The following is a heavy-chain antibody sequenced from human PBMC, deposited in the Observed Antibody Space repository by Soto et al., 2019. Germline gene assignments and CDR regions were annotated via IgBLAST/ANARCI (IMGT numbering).Heavy chain of an antibody. D-gene: IGHD2-2*01. J-gene: IGHJ5*02. Sequence: QITLKESGPTLVKPTQTLTLTCTFSGFSLSTSGVGVGWIRQPPGKALEWLALIYWDDDKRYSPSLKSRLTIYKDTSQHKVVLTMTKMDPVDTATSYCAHVGYCISFSCSNWFDPWGQGTLVTVSS. CDR1: GFSLSTSGVG. CDR3: AHVGYCISFSCSNWFDP. CDR2: IYWDDDK. V-gene: IGHV2-5*02.